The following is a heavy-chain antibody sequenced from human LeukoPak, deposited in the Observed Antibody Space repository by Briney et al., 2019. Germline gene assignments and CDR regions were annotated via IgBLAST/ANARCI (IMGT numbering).Heavy chain of an antibody. CDR3: ARERGYSSSLTFDY. CDR2: IYTSGST. D-gene: IGHD6-6*01. V-gene: IGHV4-4*07. Sequence: PSETLSLTCTVSGGSISSYYWSWIRQPAGKGLEGIGRIYTSGSTDYNPSLKSRVTLSVDTSKNQFSLKLRSVTAADTAVYYCARERGYSSSLTFDYWGQGTLVTVSS. CDR1: GGSISSYY. J-gene: IGHJ4*02.